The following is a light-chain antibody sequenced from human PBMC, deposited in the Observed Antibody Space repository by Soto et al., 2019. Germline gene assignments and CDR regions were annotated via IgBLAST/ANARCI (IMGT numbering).Light chain of an antibody. CDR1: SSNIGAGYD. J-gene: IGLJ1*01. V-gene: IGLV1-40*01. Sequence: SVLTQPPSVSGAPGQRVTISCTGRSSNIGAGYDVHWYQQLPGTAPKLLIDGNSNRPSGVPERFSGSKSGTSASLAITGLQAEDEADYYCPSYDSSLSGYVFGTGPQLTVL. CDR2: GNS. CDR3: PSYDSSLSGYV.